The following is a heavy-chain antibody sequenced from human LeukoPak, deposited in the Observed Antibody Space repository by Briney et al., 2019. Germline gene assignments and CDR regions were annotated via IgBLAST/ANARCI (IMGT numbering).Heavy chain of an antibody. V-gene: IGHV4-39*01. CDR2: IYYSGST. Sequence: SETLSLTCTVSGGSISSSSYYWGWIRQPPGKGLEWIGSIYYSGSTYYNPSLKSRVTISVDTSKNQFSLKLSSVTAADTAVYYCARLPLGVITFGGVIVIDGYFDYWGQGTLATVSS. D-gene: IGHD3-16*02. J-gene: IGHJ4*02. CDR1: GGSISSSSYY. CDR3: ARLPLGVITFGGVIVIDGYFDY.